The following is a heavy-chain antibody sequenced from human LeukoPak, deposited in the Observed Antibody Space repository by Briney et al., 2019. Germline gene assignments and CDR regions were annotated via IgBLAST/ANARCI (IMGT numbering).Heavy chain of an antibody. CDR3: ARVGTTSNFYYYYGMDV. J-gene: IGHJ6*02. CDR2: IYSGGST. CDR1: GFTVSSNF. Sequence: PGGSLRLSCAASGFTVSSNFMTWVRQAPGKGLEWVSVIYSGGSTYYADPVKGRFTISRDNSKNTLYLQMNSLRAEDTAVYYCARVGTTSNFYYYYGMDVWGQGTTVTVSS. D-gene: IGHD2/OR15-2a*01. V-gene: IGHV3-53*01.